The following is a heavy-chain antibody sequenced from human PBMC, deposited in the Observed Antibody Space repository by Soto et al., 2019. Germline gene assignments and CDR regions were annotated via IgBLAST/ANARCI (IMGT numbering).Heavy chain of an antibody. CDR3: AREYGSGSYYTGY. Sequence: GGSLRLSCAASGFTFSSYAMSWVRQAPGKGLEWVSGISDSGGSTYYADSVKGRFTISRDNSKNTLYLQMNSLRAEDTAVYYCAREYGSGSYYTGYWGQGTLVTVSS. CDR1: GFTFSSYA. V-gene: IGHV3-23*01. D-gene: IGHD3-10*01. CDR2: ISDSGGST. J-gene: IGHJ4*02.